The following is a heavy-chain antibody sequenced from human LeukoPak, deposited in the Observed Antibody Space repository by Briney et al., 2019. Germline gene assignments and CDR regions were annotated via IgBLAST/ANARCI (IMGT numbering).Heavy chain of an antibody. CDR1: GFTFSSYA. CDR2: ISYDGSNK. V-gene: IGHV3-30-3*01. J-gene: IGHJ6*02. D-gene: IGHD3-10*01. Sequence: SXRLSCAASGFTFSSYAMHWVRQAPGKGLEWVAVISYDGSNKYYADSVKGRFTISRDNSKNTLYLQMNSLRAEDTAVYYCARDFGSGSTPTNYYGMDVWGQGTTVTVSS. CDR3: ARDFGSGSTPTNYYGMDV.